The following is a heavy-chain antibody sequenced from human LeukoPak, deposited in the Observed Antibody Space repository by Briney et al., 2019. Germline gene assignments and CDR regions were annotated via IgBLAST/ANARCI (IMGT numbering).Heavy chain of an antibody. CDR3: ASPNIVGANSFDY. CDR1: GGSISSYY. D-gene: IGHD1-26*01. J-gene: IGHJ4*02. Sequence: SETLSLTCTVSGGSISSYYWSWIRQPPGKGLEWIGSIYYSGSTYYNPSLKSRVTISVDTSKNQFSLKLSSVTAADTAVYYCASPNIVGANSFDYWGQGTLVTVSS. V-gene: IGHV4-59*05. CDR2: IYYSGST.